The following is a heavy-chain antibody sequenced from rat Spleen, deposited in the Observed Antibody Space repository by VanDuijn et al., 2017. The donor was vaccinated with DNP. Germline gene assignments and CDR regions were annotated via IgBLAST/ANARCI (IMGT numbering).Heavy chain of an antibody. V-gene: IGHV5-22*01. CDR1: GFTFSGNY. J-gene: IGHJ2*01. CDR2: ITYDGVGT. D-gene: IGHD4-3*01. CDR3: ARWYNSGYYFDY. Sequence: EVQLVESGGGLVQPGGSLKLSCAGSGFTFSGNYMAWVRQAPTKGLEWVASITYDGVGTYYRDSVKGRFTISRDNAKSTLYLQMNSLRSEDMATYYCARWYNSGYYFDYWGQGVMVTVSS.